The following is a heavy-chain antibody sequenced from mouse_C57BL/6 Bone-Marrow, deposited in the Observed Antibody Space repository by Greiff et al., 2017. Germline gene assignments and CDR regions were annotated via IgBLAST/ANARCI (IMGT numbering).Heavy chain of an antibody. Sequence: VQLQQPGAELVKPGASVKLSCTASGFTFTSYWMHWVKQRPGQGLEWIGMIHPQSGSTNYNEKFKGKATLTVDKSSSTAYMQLSSLTSEDSAVYYCARGGVTTEPDDWGKGTTLTVAS. CDR1: GFTFTSYW. CDR3: ARGGVTTEPDD. CDR2: IHPQSGST. J-gene: IGHJ2*01. D-gene: IGHD2-2*01. V-gene: IGHV1-64*01.